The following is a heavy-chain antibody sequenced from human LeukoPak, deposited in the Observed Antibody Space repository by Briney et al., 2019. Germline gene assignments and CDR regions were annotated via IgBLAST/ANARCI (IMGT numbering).Heavy chain of an antibody. V-gene: IGHV3-9*01. J-gene: IGHJ3*02. Sequence: PGGSLGLSCAASGFNLDDYAMHWVRQAPGKGLEWVSSISWDSGSSVYVDSVKGRFTISRDNAKNSLYLQMDSLTPEDSALYYCVKDLRLDLHLDTFHIWGRGTRVTVSS. CDR1: GFNLDDYA. CDR2: ISWDSGSS. D-gene: IGHD1-1*01. CDR3: VKDLRLDLHLDTFHI.